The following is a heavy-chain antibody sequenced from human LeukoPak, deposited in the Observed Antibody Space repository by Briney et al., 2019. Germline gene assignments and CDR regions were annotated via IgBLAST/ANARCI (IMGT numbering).Heavy chain of an antibody. CDR2: IIPIFGTA. V-gene: IGHV1-69*05. J-gene: IGHJ4*02. CDR3: ARTSSGWYNGNDY. Sequence: SVKVSCKASGGTFSSYAISWVRQAPGQGLEWMGRIIPIFGTANYAQKFQGRVTITTDESTSTAYMELSSLRSEDTAVYYCARTSSGWYNGNDYWGQGTLVTVSS. D-gene: IGHD6-19*01. CDR1: GGTFSSYA.